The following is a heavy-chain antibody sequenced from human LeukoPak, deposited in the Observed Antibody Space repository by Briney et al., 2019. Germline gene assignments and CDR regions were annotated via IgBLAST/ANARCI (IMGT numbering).Heavy chain of an antibody. CDR3: ARKLYYYDTSPAGWFDP. D-gene: IGHD3-22*01. J-gene: IGHJ5*02. CDR2: IKQDGSDE. CDR1: GFTFSRYW. Sequence: GGSLRPSCAASGFTFSRYWMSWVRQAPGKGLEWVATIKQDGSDEYYVDSVKGRFTISRDNAKNSLYLQIDGLRAEDTAVYHCARKLYYYDTSPAGWFDPWGQGTLVTVSS. V-gene: IGHV3-7*01.